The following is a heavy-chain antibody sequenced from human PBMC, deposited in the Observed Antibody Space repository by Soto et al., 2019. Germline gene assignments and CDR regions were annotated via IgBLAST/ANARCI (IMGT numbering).Heavy chain of an antibody. D-gene: IGHD3-10*01. V-gene: IGHV1-18*01. CDR3: ARTYYYGSGSSDYYYYYMDV. CDR1: GYTLTTHG. CDR2: ISGYNGNT. Sequence: ASVKVSCKASGYTLTTHGFSWVRQAPGQRPEWMGWISGYNGNTKYAQKFQGRVTMTTDTSSSTAYMELRSLRSDDTAVYYCARTYYYGSGSSDYYYYYMDVWGKGTTVTVSS. J-gene: IGHJ6*03.